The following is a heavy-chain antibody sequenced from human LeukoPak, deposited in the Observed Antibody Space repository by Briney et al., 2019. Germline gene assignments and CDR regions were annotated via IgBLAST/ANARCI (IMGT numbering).Heavy chain of an antibody. J-gene: IGHJ6*02. Sequence: GGSLRHSCAASGFTFDDYAMHWVRQAPGKGLEWVSGISWNSGSIGYADSVKGRFTISRDNAKNSLYLQMSNLRAEDTAVYFCARGGGLDVWGQGATVTVSS. D-gene: IGHD3-16*01. V-gene: IGHV3-9*01. CDR3: ARGGGLDV. CDR2: ISWNSGSI. CDR1: GFTFDDYA.